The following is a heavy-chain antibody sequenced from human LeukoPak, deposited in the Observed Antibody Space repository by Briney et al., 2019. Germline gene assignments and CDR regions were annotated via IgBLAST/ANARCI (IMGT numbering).Heavy chain of an antibody. CDR2: IYYSGST. D-gene: IGHD4-23*01. CDR1: GGSISSYY. V-gene: IGHV4-59*01. J-gene: IGHJ3*02. CDR3: ARERGFDYGGNPEVDAFDI. Sequence: SETLSLTCTVSGGSISSYYWSWIRQPPGKGLEWIGYIYYSGSTNYNPSLKSRVTISVDTSKNQFSLKLGSVTAADTAVYYCARERGFDYGGNPEVDAFDIWGQGTMVTVSS.